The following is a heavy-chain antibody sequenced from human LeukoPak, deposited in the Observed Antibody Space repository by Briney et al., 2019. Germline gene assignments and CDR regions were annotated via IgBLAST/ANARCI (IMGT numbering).Heavy chain of an antibody. V-gene: IGHV1-46*01. CDR2: INPSGGST. J-gene: IGHJ3*02. CDR1: GYTFTSYY. Sequence: GASVKVSCTASGYTFTSYYMHWVRQAPGQGLEWMGIINPSGGSTSYAQKFQGRVTMTRDTSTSTVYMELSSLRSEDTAVYYCARDNYGNYGANDAFDIWGQGTMVTVSS. D-gene: IGHD4-11*01. CDR3: ARDNYGNYGANDAFDI.